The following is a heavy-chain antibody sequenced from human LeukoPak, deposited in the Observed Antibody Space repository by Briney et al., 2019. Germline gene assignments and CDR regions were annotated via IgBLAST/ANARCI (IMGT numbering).Heavy chain of an antibody. Sequence: GGSLRLSCAASGFTFSSYGMHWVRQAPGKGLEWVTAISYDGSNKYYADSVRGRFTISRDNSKNTLYLQMNSLRAEDTAVYYCAKVQLGIGVDYWGQGTLVTVSS. CDR1: GFTFSSYG. CDR2: ISYDGSNK. D-gene: IGHD7-27*01. CDR3: AKVQLGIGVDY. J-gene: IGHJ4*02. V-gene: IGHV3-30*18.